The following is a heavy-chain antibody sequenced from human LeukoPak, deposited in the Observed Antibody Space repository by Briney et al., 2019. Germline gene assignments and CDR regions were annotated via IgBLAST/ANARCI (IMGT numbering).Heavy chain of an antibody. CDR1: GYSISSGYY. CDR3: ARVHCSGGSCYSVPVDY. CDR2: IYHSGST. V-gene: IGHV4-38-2*02. J-gene: IGHJ4*02. Sequence: PSETLSLTCTVSGYSISSGYYWGWIRQPPGKGLEWIGSIYHSGSTYYNPSLKSRVTISVDTSKNQFSLKLSSVTAADTAVYYCARVHCSGGSCYSVPVDYWGQGTLVTVSS. D-gene: IGHD2-15*01.